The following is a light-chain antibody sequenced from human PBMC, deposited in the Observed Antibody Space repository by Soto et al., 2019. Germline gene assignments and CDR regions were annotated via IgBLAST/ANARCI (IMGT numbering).Light chain of an antibody. J-gene: IGKJ1*01. CDR3: QQYGNSPLT. Sequence: SVVKEAPGTLSLSPGERATLSCRASHSCSSSYLAWYQQEPGHAPSLLIFGASSRATGIPDRVSGSGSGTDFTPTISSLEPEDFAVYYCQQYGNSPLTFGQGTKVDIK. CDR2: GAS. V-gene: IGKV3-20*01. CDR1: HSCSSSY.